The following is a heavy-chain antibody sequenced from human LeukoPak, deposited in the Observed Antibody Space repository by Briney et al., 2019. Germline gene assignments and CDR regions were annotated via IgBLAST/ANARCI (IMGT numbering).Heavy chain of an antibody. J-gene: IGHJ5*02. CDR1: GFTFSSYG. D-gene: IGHD3-10*01. Sequence: GGSLRLSCAASGFTFSSYGMHWVCQAPGKGLEWVAFIRYDGSNKYYADSVKGRFTISRDNSKNTLYLQMNSLRAEDTAVYYCANAKLDYYGSGSYLSVYNWFDPWGQGTLVTVSS. V-gene: IGHV3-30*02. CDR3: ANAKLDYYGSGSYLSVYNWFDP. CDR2: IRYDGSNK.